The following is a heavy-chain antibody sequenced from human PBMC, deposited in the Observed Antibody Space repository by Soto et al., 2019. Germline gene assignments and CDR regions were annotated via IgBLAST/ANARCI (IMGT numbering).Heavy chain of an antibody. CDR3: ARGERLYYSYYGMDV. J-gene: IGHJ6*02. V-gene: IGHV1-3*04. Sequence: QVQLVQSGAEVKKPGASVKVSCKASGYNFTTYAMLWVRQAPGQRPEWMGWINTGNGNTKYSPKFQGRVTITRDTSASTAYMELSSLKSEDTAVYYCARGERLYYSYYGMDVWGQGSTVTVSS. CDR2: INTGNGNT. CDR1: GYNFTTYA. D-gene: IGHD3-3*01.